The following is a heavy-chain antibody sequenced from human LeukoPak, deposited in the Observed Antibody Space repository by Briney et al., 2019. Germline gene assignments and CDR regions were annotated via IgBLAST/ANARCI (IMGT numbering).Heavy chain of an antibody. CDR3: ARRTHCGGDCYTFDY. D-gene: IGHD2-21*02. V-gene: IGHV4-59*01. Sequence: KPSQTLSLTCTVSGDSISSYYWSWIRQPPGKGLEWIGYIYYSGSTNYNPSLKSRVTISVDTSKNQFSLKLSSVTAADTAVYYCARRTHCGGDCYTFDYWGQGTLVTVSS. CDR1: GDSISSYY. J-gene: IGHJ4*02. CDR2: IYYSGST.